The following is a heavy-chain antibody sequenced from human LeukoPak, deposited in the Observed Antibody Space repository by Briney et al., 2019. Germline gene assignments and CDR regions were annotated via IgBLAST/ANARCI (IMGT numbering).Heavy chain of an antibody. CDR3: ARGPSWGIAAAGTGPFDY. CDR2: INHSGST. J-gene: IGHJ4*02. Sequence: SETLSLTCAVYGGSFSGYYWSWIRQPPGKGLEWIGEINHSGSTNYNPSLKSRVTISVDTSKNQFSLKLSSVTAADTAVYYCARGPSWGIAAAGTGPFDYWGQGTLVTVSS. CDR1: GGSFSGYY. V-gene: IGHV4-34*01. D-gene: IGHD6-13*01.